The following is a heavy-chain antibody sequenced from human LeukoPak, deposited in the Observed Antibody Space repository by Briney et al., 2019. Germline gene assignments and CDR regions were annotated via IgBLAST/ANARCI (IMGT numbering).Heavy chain of an antibody. CDR1: GGSISSYY. CDR2: IYYSGST. J-gene: IGHJ5*02. Sequence: SETLSLTCTVSGGSISSYYWSWIRQPPGKGLEWIGYIYYSGSTNYNPSLKSRVTISVDTSKNQFSLKLSSVTAADTAVYYCAGGNTRNWFDPWGQGTLVTVSS. D-gene: IGHD1/OR15-1a*01. V-gene: IGHV4-59*01. CDR3: AGGNTRNWFDP.